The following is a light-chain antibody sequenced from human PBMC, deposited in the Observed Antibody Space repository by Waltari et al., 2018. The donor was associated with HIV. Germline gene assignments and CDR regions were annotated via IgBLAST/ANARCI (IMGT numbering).Light chain of an antibody. CDR2: YDY. J-gene: IGLJ3*02. V-gene: IGLV2-23*01. CDR1: SGDVGTYNL. Sequence: QSALTQPASVSGSPGQSITISCTGASGDVGTYNLVSWYQQRPGKAPRLLIFYDYKRPSGASLRFSGSNTGNTASLTISGLQADDDADYYCSSKGSNFTLMFGGGTKVTVL. CDR3: SSKGSNFTLM.